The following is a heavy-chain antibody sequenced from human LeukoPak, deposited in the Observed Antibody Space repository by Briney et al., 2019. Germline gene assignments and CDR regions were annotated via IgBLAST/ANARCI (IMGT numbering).Heavy chain of an antibody. CDR2: INPNSGGT. Sequence: ASVKVSCKASGYTFTGYYMHWVRQAPGQGLEWMGWINPNSGGTNYAQKFQGRVTMTRDTSISTAYMELSRLRSDDTAVYYCARDVGVRLWSGYDNWFDPWGQGTLVTVSS. V-gene: IGHV1-2*02. D-gene: IGHD3-3*01. CDR1: GYTFTGYY. J-gene: IGHJ5*02. CDR3: ARDVGVRLWSGYDNWFDP.